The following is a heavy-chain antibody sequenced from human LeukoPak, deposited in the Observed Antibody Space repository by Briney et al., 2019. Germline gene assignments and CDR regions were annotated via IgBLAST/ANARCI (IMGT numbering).Heavy chain of an antibody. D-gene: IGHD3-3*01. J-gene: IGHJ5*02. CDR3: ARDSLRFLEWSPGRVCWFDP. Sequence: SVKVSCKASGGTFSSYAISWVHQAPGQGLEWMGRTIPILGIANYAQKFQGRVTITADKSTSTAYMELSSLRSEDTAVYYCARDSLRFLEWSPGRVCWFDPWGQGTLVTVSS. CDR2: TIPILGIA. CDR1: GGTFSSYA. V-gene: IGHV1-69*04.